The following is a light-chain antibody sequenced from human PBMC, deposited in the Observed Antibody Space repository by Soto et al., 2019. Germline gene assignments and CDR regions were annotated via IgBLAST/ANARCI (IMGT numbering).Light chain of an antibody. J-gene: IGLJ2*01. Sequence: QSALTQPASVSGSPGQSITISCTGTSSDVGGYNLVSWYQQHPGKAPKLMIYEGNKRPSGVSNRFSGSKSGTTASLTISGLQAEDEADYYCSSYASGSTSVLFGGGTKLTVL. CDR3: SSYASGSTSVL. CDR1: SSDVGGYNL. CDR2: EGN. V-gene: IGLV2-23*01.